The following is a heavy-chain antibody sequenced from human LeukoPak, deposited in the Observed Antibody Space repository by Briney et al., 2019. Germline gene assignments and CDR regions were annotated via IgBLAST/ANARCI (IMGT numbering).Heavy chain of an antibody. V-gene: IGHV4-34*01. D-gene: IGHD3-16*01. CDR2: INHSGST. J-gene: IGHJ4*02. CDR1: GGSFSGYY. Sequence: SETLSLTCAVYGGSFSGYYWSWIRQPPGKGLEWIGEINHSGSTNYNPSLKSRVTISVDTSKNQFSLKLSSVTAADTAVYYCARGGFLSRIMITYWGQGTLVTVSS. CDR3: ARGGFLSRIMITY.